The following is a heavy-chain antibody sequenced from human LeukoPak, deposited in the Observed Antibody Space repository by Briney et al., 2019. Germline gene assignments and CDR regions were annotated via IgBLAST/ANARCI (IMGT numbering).Heavy chain of an antibody. CDR3: ARPSSWNWGFDY. Sequence: PSETLSLTCTVSGYSISSGYYWGWIRQPPGKGLEWIGSIFHSGSTYYNPSLKSRVTISVDTSKNQFSLKLSSVTAADTAVYYCARPSSWNWGFDYWGQGTLVTVSS. CDR1: GYSISSGYY. CDR2: IFHSGST. D-gene: IGHD1-1*01. V-gene: IGHV4-38-2*02. J-gene: IGHJ4*02.